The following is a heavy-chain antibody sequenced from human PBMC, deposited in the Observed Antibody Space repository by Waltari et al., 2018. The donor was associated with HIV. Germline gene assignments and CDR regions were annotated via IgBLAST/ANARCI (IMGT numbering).Heavy chain of an antibody. Sequence: QAQLVPSGAEVKKPGSSVKVSCKASGGTFSCYTISWVRLAPGQGLGWMGRIIPILGIATYAQKYKGRVTITSDKSTSTAYMELSSLRSEDTAVYYCARGDYGDSHYYYGMDVWGQGTTVTVAS. J-gene: IGHJ6*02. CDR2: IIPILGIA. CDR1: GGTFSCYT. V-gene: IGHV1-69*02. D-gene: IGHD4-17*01. CDR3: ARGDYGDSHYYYGMDV.